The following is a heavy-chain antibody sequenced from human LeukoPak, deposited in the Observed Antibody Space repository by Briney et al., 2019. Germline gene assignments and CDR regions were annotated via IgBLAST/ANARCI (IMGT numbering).Heavy chain of an antibody. CDR3: ATEYRGSYKPYVY. CDR2: FDPEDGET. J-gene: IGHJ4*02. Sequence: ASVKVSCKVSGYTLTELSMHWVRQAPGKGLEWMGGFDPEDGETIYAQKFQGRVTVTEDTSTDTAYMEVSSLRSEDTAVYYCATEYRGSYKPYVYWGQGTLVTVSS. CDR1: GYTLTELS. D-gene: IGHD1-26*01. V-gene: IGHV1-24*01.